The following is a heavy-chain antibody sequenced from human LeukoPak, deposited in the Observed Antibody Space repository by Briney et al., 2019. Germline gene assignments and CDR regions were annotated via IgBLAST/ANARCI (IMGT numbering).Heavy chain of an antibody. CDR1: GFTFSRYA. Sequence: GSLRLSCAASGFTFSRYAMHWVRQAPGKGLEWVAFVRYDGSNKYYADSVRGRFTISRDNSKNTLYLQMNSLRAEDTAVYYCARDLRWELLRSVEYYFDYWGQGTLVTVSS. J-gene: IGHJ4*02. CDR3: ARDLRWELLRSVEYYFDY. CDR2: VRYDGSNK. D-gene: IGHD1-26*01. V-gene: IGHV3-30*02.